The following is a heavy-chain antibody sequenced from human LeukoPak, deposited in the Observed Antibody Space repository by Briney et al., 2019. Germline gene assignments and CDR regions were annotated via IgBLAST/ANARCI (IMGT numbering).Heavy chain of an antibody. CDR1: GGSISSYY. Sequence: SETLSLTCTVSGGSISSYYWSWIRQPPGKGLEWIGYIYYSGSTNYNPSLKSRVTISVDTSKNQFSLKLSSVTAADTAVYYCARLRLGQWLEFAYWGQGTLSPSPQ. J-gene: IGHJ4*02. D-gene: IGHD6-19*01. CDR2: IYYSGST. CDR3: ARLRLGQWLEFAY. V-gene: IGHV4-59*08.